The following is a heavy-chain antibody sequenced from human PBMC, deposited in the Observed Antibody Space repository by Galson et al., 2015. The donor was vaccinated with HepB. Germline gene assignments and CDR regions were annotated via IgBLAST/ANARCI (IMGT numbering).Heavy chain of an antibody. V-gene: IGHV3-53*01. CDR2: IYSGGST. Sequence: SLRLSCAASGFTVSSNYMSWVRQAPGKGLEWVSVIYSGGSTYYADSVKGRFTISRDNSKNTLYLQMNSLRAEDTAVYYCARDGIRGDYGFDYRGQGTLVTVSS. J-gene: IGHJ4*02. CDR1: GFTVSSNY. CDR3: ARDGIRGDYGFDY. D-gene: IGHD4-17*01.